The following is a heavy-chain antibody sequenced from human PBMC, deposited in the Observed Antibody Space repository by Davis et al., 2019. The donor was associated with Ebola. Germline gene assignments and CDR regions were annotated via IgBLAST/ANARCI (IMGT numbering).Heavy chain of an antibody. J-gene: IGHJ4*02. CDR1: GYTFTAYH. Sequence: AASVKVSCKASGYTFTAYHMHWVRQAPGQGLEWMGWMNPLSGGTNYAQQFQGRVTMIRDTSISTAYMELSRLTYDDTAVYYCASGTTVTTGFDNWGQGTLVTVSS. CDR2: MNPLSGGT. CDR3: ASGTTVTTGFDN. V-gene: IGHV1-2*02. D-gene: IGHD4-17*01.